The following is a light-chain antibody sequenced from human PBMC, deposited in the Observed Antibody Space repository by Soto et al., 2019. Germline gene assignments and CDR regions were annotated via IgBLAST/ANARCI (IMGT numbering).Light chain of an antibody. CDR3: HQYGSSPSYT. CDR2: GAS. Sequence: PGERATLSCRASQSGSSSTYLAWYQQKPGQAPRLLIYGASSRATGIPDRFSGSGSGPDFTLTISRLEREDFAVYYCHQYGSSPSYTFGQGTKREIK. CDR1: QSGSSSTY. V-gene: IGKV3-20*01. J-gene: IGKJ2*01.